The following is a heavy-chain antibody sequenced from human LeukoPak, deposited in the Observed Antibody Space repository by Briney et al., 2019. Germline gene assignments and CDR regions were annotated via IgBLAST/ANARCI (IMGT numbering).Heavy chain of an antibody. D-gene: IGHD4-11*01. J-gene: IGHJ4*02. CDR2: INTYNGNT. CDR1: GYTFISYX. Sequence: SCKAXGYTFISYXIXWVRXAPGXGLEWXGXINTYNGNTNYAQKLQDRVTMTTDTSTSTAYMELRSLRVDDTAVYYCARGPRDYTXXXEFHYWGQGTLITXSS. CDR3: ARGPRDYTXXXEFHY. V-gene: IGHV1-18*01.